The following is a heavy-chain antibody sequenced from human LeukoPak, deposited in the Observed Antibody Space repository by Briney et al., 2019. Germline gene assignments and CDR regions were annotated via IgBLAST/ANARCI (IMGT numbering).Heavy chain of an antibody. CDR3: ARGRTTETTFYYYYHGMDV. CDR1: GGSFSAYY. V-gene: IGHV4-34*01. CDR2: INHSGST. D-gene: IGHD4-11*01. Sequence: PAETLSLTCAVYGGSFSAYYWSWIRQPPGKGLERIGEINHSGSTNYNPSLKSRVTISVDTSKNQFSLKLRFVTAADTAVYYCARGRTTETTFYYYYHGMDVWGQGTTVTVSS. J-gene: IGHJ6*02.